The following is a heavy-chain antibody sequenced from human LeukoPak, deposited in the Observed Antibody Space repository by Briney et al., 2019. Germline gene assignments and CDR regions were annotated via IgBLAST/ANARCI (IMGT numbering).Heavy chain of an antibody. D-gene: IGHD1-26*01. CDR1: GFTFSSYA. CDR3: AREEQY. CDR2: ISYDGSNE. V-gene: IGHV3-30*01. Sequence: AGRSLRLSCAASGFTFSSYAMHWVRQAPGKGLEWVAVISYDGSNEYYADSVKGPFTISRDNSKNTLYLQMNSLRAEDTAVYYCAREEQYWGQGTLVTVSS. J-gene: IGHJ4*02.